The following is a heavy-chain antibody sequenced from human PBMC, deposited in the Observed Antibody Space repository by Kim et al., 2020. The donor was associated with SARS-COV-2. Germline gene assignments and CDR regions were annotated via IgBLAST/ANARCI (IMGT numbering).Heavy chain of an antibody. Sequence: ASVKVSCKASGYIFSSYGIGWVRQSPGQGLEWMGWITSYGNTNYAQKFQDRVTMTRDTSTSTAYVELRSLSPDDTAVYYCAKYCTANNCPRGWLDPWGQGTLVTVSS. J-gene: IGHJ5*02. V-gene: IGHV1-18*01. CDR1: GYIFSSYG. CDR2: ITSYGNT. D-gene: IGHD2-8*02. CDR3: AKYCTANNCPRGWLDP.